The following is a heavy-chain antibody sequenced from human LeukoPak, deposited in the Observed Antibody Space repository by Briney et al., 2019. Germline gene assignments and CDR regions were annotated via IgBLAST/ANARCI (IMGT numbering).Heavy chain of an antibody. V-gene: IGHV3-30*02. CDR3: AKVYYGADYYFDY. D-gene: IGHD3-22*01. J-gene: IGHJ4*02. Sequence: PGGSLRLSCAASGFTFSSYGMHWVRQAPGKGLEWVAFIRYDGSNKYYADSVKGRFTISRDNSKNTLYLQMNSLRAEDTAVYYCAKVYYGADYYFDYWGQGTLATVSS. CDR1: GFTFSSYG. CDR2: IRYDGSNK.